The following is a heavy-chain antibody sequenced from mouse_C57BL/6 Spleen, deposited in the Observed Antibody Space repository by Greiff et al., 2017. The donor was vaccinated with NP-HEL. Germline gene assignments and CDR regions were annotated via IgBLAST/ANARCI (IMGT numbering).Heavy chain of an antibody. D-gene: IGHD1-1*01. V-gene: IGHV5-6*01. CDR2: ISSGGSYT. Sequence: EVQVVESGGDLVKPGGSLKLSCAASGFTFSSYGMSWVRQTPDKRLEWVATISSGGSYTYYPDSVKGRFTISRDNAKNTLYLQMSSLKSEDTAMYYCARHDYYGSSASFAYWGQGTLVTVSA. CDR1: GFTFSSYG. CDR3: ARHDYYGSSASFAY. J-gene: IGHJ3*01.